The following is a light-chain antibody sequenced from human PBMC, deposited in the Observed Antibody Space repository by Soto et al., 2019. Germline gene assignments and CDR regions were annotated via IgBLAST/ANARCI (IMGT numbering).Light chain of an antibody. V-gene: IGKV1-5*03. CDR2: KVS. J-gene: IGKJ1*01. Sequence: DLQMTQSPSTLSASVGDRVTITCRASQSLNNWLAWYQQKPGNAPKLLIYKVSNLESGVPSRFSGSGSGTEFTLTISSLQPDDFATYYCQQYNSYSWTFGQGTKVEIK. CDR1: QSLNNW. CDR3: QQYNSYSWT.